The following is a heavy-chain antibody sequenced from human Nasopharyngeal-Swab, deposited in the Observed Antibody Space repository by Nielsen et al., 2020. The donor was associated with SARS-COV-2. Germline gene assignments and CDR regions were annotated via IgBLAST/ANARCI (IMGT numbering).Heavy chain of an antibody. V-gene: IGHV4-59*08. CDR2: IYYSGST. J-gene: IGHJ3*02. CDR1: GGSISSYY. D-gene: IGHD2-21*02. Sequence: ETLSLTCTVSGGSISSYYWSWIRQPPGKGLEWIGYIYYSGSTNYNPSLKSRVTISVDTSKNQFSLKLSSVTAADTAVYYCARAAVVTGDAFDIWGQGTMVTVSS. CDR3: ARAAVVTGDAFDI.